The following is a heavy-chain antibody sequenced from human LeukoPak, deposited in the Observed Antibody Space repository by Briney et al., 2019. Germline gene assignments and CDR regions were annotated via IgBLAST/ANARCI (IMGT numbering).Heavy chain of an antibody. CDR3: ARHSLVWSWELRGWFDP. CDR1: GYSFTSYW. D-gene: IGHD1-26*01. CDR2: IYPGDSDT. J-gene: IGHJ5*02. Sequence: PGESLQISCKGSGYSFTSYWIGWVRQVPGKGLEWMGIIYPGDSDTRYSPSFQGQVTISADKSISTAYLQWSSLKASDTAMYYCARHSLVWSWELRGWFDPWGQGTLVTVSS. V-gene: IGHV5-51*01.